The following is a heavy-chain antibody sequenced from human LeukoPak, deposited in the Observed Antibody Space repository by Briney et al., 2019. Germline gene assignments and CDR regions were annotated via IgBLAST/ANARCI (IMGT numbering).Heavy chain of an antibody. J-gene: IGHJ4*02. CDR2: ISGDGGTT. CDR1: GFSFDDYA. V-gene: IGHV3-43*02. D-gene: IGHD4-17*01. Sequence: PGGSLRLSCAASGFSFDDYAMHWVRQGPGKGLEWVSLISGDGGTTYYADSVRGRFTISRDNSKNFLYLQMNSLTTYDTAFYYCAKDGDYGDYFADYWGQGTLVTVSS. CDR3: AKDGDYGDYFADY.